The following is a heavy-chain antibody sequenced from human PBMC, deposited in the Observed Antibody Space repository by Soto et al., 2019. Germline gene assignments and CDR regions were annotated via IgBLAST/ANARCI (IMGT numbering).Heavy chain of an antibody. J-gene: IGHJ6*02. CDR3: ARALVVPAAIEYYYGMDV. D-gene: IGHD2-2*01. V-gene: IGHV3-33*01. Sequence: QVQLVESGGGVVQPGRSLRLSCAASGFTFSSYGMHWVRQAPGKGLEWVAVIWYDGSNKYYADSVKGRFTISRDNSKNTLYLKMNSLSAEDTAVYYCARALVVPAAIEYYYGMDVWGQGTTVTVSS. CDR1: GFTFSSYG. CDR2: IWYDGSNK.